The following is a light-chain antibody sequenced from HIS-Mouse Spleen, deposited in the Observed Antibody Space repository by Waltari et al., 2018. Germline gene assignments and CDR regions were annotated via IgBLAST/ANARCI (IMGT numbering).Light chain of an antibody. J-gene: IGLJ3*02. CDR1: SSNIGRND. Sequence: QSVLTQPPSASGTPGQRVTIPCSGSSSNIGRNDVYWYQQLPGTAPKRLIYRTNQRPSGVPDRFSGSKSGTSASLAISGLRSEDEADYYCAAWDDSLSGWVFGGGTKLTVL. V-gene: IGLV1-47*01. CDR2: RTN. CDR3: AAWDDSLSGWV.